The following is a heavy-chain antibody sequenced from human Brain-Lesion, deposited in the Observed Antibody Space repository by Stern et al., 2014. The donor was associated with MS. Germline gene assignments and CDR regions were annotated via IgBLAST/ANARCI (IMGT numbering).Heavy chain of an antibody. CDR2: IKEDGTEK. CDR3: ARVYNTIYGIVTQRGSGMDV. D-gene: IGHD3-3*01. V-gene: IGHV3-7*01. J-gene: IGHJ6*02. Sequence: EVQLVESGGGLVQPGGSLTISCTAAGFTFGNYWMTWVRQAPGKGLERVASIKEDGTEKNYVDSVKGRFTISRDNARNSLYLQMNSLRVEDTALYYCARVYNTIYGIVTQRGSGMDVWGQGTTVIVSS. CDR1: GFTFGNYW.